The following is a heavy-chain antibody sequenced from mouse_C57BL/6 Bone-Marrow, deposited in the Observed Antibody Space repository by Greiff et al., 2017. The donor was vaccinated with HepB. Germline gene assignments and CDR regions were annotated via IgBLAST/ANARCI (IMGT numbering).Heavy chain of an antibody. J-gene: IGHJ3*01. V-gene: IGHV1-59*01. CDR2: IDPSDSYT. CDR1: GYTFTSYW. CDR3: GWAYSGRFAY. Sequence: QVQLQQPGAELVRPGTSVKLSCKASGYTFTSYWMHWVKQRPGQGLEWIGVIDPSDSYTNYNQKFKGKATLTVDTSSSTAYMQLSSLTSEDSAVYYCGWAYSGRFAYWGQGTLVTVSA. D-gene: IGHD4-1*01.